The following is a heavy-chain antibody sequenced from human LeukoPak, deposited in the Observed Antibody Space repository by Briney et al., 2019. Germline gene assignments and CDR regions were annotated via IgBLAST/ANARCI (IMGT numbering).Heavy chain of an antibody. CDR1: GFNFRSYG. V-gene: IGHV3-33*01. Sequence: GGSLRLPCAASGFNFRSYGMHWVRQAPGKGLEWVAVIWHDESKKYYADSVKGRFTISRDNSEKKVYLQMNSLRADDTAIYYCARGIHASGWANWFDPGGQGTLVTVSS. CDR3: ARGIHASGWANWFDP. J-gene: IGHJ5*02. D-gene: IGHD6-19*01. CDR2: IWHDESKK.